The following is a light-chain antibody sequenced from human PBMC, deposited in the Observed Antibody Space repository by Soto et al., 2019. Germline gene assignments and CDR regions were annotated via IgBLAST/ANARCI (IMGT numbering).Light chain of an antibody. CDR2: EIS. V-gene: IGKV2-24*01. CDR3: MQATQFPYT. J-gene: IGKJ2*01. CDR1: QGLVHSDGNTS. Sequence: DIVMTQTPLSSPVTLGQPASISCRSSQGLVHSDGNTSLSWLQQRPGQPPRLLIYEISNRFSGVPDRFSGSGAGTDFTLKISRVEAEDVGIYYCMQATQFPYTFGQGTKLEIK.